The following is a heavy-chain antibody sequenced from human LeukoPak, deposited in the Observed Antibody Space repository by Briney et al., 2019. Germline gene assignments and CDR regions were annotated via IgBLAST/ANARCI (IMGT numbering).Heavy chain of an antibody. V-gene: IGHV3-48*01. CDR1: GFIFGRDS. D-gene: IGHD6-13*01. J-gene: IGHJ3*02. CDR2: ISRGSDIR. Sequence: GGSLRLSCAASGFIFGRDSMNWVRQAPGRGLEWISYISRGSDIRYYADSVKGRFTISRDNSKNTLYLQMNSLRAEDTAVYYCARANIGSWYGAFDIWGQGTMVTVSS. CDR3: ARANIGSWYGAFDI.